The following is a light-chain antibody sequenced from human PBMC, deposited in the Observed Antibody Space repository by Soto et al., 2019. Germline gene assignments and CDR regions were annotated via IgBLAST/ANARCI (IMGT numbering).Light chain of an antibody. CDR3: QSYENSRTGFYV. J-gene: IGLJ1*01. Sequence: QSVLTQPPSVSGAPGQRVTISCTGSSSDIGAGFDEHWYQHLPGTAPKLLIYGNTNRPSGVPGRFSGSKSGTSASLVITGLQAEDEADYYCQSYENSRTGFYVFGTGTKLTVL. CDR1: SSDIGAGFD. V-gene: IGLV1-40*01. CDR2: GNT.